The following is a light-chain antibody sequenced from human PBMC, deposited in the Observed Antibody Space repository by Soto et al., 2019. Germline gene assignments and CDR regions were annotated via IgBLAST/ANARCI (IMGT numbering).Light chain of an antibody. J-gene: IGKJ4*01. CDR1: QDVDNNF. Sequence: EIVLTQSPGTLSLSPGEGATLSCRASQDVDNNFLAWYQQRPGQAPRLLIYASSRRATGIPDRFSGSGSGTDFTLTINRVGPEDIAVYFCHQYYSSITFGGGTQVEVK. CDR2: ASS. V-gene: IGKV3-20*01. CDR3: HQYYSSIT.